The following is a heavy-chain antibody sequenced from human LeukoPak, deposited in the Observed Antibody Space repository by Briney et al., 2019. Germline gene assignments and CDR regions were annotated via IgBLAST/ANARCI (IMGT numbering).Heavy chain of an antibody. D-gene: IGHD3-10*01. CDR1: GGSISSYY. V-gene: IGHV4-59*12. CDR2: IYYSGST. CDR3: ARDRPLFTMVRGVRARYYFDY. Sequence: SETLSLTCTVSGGSISSYYWSWIRQPPGKGLEWIGYIYYSGSTNYSPSLKSRVTISVDTSKNQFSLKLSSVTAADTAVYYCARDRPLFTMVRGVRARYYFDYWGQGTLVTVSS. J-gene: IGHJ4*02.